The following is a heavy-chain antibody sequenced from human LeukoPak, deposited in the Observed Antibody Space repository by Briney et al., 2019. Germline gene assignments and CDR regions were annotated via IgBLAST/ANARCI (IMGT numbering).Heavy chain of an antibody. CDR2: VYYSGSA. D-gene: IGHD5-24*01. V-gene: IGHV4-59*02. J-gene: IGHJ4*02. Sequence: SETLSLTCTVSGDSVTTYYWSWIRQPPGKGLEWLGYVYYSGSATYNPSLKSRVTISVDTSKSQFSLRLSSVTAADTAVYYCARAVEMATDFDYWGQGTLVTVSS. CDR1: GDSVTTYY. CDR3: ARAVEMATDFDY.